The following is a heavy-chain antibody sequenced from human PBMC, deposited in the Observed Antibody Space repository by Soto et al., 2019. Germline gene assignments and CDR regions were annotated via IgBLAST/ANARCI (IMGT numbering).Heavy chain of an antibody. CDR1: GYTFTSYG. D-gene: IGHD3-22*01. V-gene: IGHV1-18*04. Sequence: SVKVSCKASGYTFTSYGISWVRQAPVQGLEWMGWISAYNGNTNYAQKLQGRVTMTTDTSTSTAYMELRSLRSDDTAVYYCARGADYDSSGYYYYYYGMDVWGQGTTVTVS. J-gene: IGHJ6*02. CDR2: ISAYNGNT. CDR3: ARGADYDSSGYYYYYYGMDV.